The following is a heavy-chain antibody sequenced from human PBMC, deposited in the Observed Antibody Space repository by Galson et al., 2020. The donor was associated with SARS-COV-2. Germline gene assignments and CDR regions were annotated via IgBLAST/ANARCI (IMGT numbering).Heavy chain of an antibody. Sequence: GGSLRLSCAASGFTFSSYWMHWVRQAPGKGLVWVSRINSDGSSTSYADSVKGRFTISRDNAKNTLYLQMNSLRAEDTAVYYCARGGLCGGDCYYYYYYYFMDGWGKGTTVTISS. D-gene: IGHD2-21*02. CDR1: GFTFSSYW. V-gene: IGHV3-74*01. CDR2: INSDGSST. CDR3: ARGGLCGGDCYYYYYYYFMDG. J-gene: IGHJ6*03.